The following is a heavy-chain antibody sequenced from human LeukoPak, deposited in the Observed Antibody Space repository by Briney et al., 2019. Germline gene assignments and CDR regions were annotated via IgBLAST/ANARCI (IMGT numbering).Heavy chain of an antibody. CDR2: IIPILGIA. CDR1: GYTFTDYY. D-gene: IGHD6-13*01. V-gene: IGHV1-69*04. Sequence: ASVKVSCKASGYTFTDYYIHWVRQAPGQGLEWMGRIIPILGIANYAQKFQGRVTITADKSTSTAYMELSSLRSEDTAVYYCARVSGGSSWLQPSATYFDYWGQGTLVTVSS. CDR3: ARVSGGSSWLQPSATYFDY. J-gene: IGHJ4*02.